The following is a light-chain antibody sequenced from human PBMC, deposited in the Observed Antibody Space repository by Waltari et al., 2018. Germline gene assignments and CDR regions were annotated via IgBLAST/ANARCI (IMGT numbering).Light chain of an antibody. V-gene: IGLV2-14*03. CDR1: SSDVGGYNY. Sequence: QSALPQPAPVSGSPGQSITISCTGTSSDVGGYNYVSWYHQHPGKAPKLMIYDVSNRPSGVSNRFSGSKSGNTASLTISGLQAEDEADYYCSSYISSSTLELFGGGTSLTVL. J-gene: IGLJ2*01. CDR3: SSYISSSTLEL. CDR2: DVS.